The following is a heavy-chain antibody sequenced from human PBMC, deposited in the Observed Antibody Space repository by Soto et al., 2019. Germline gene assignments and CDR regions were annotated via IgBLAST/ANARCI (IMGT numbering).Heavy chain of an antibody. Sequence: QMLLVQSSAEVKKTGSSVKVSCKASGGTFTSTAFSWVRQAPGQRLEWMGGIIPVLGTPNYAQKFQARLTVTADASTTTLHMELSSLRSDDTAVYYCASSAGLDHLLNYYGLNVWGQGTTVTVSS. J-gene: IGHJ6*02. V-gene: IGHV1-69*01. CDR2: IIPVLGTP. D-gene: IGHD6-13*01. CDR1: GGTFTSTA. CDR3: ASSAGLDHLLNYYGLNV.